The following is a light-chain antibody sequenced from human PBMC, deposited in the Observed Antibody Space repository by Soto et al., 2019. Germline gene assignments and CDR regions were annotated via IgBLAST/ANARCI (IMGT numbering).Light chain of an antibody. V-gene: IGKV4-1*01. Sequence: DIVMTQSPDSLAVSLGERATINCKSSQSVLSSSNNKNYLAWYQQKPGQPPKLLIYWASTRESGVPDRFTGSGSGTDFTLTVSSLPAEDVAIYYCQQYYRSRTFGQGTKVEIK. CDR3: QQYYRSRT. CDR2: WAS. J-gene: IGKJ1*01. CDR1: QSVLSSSNNKNY.